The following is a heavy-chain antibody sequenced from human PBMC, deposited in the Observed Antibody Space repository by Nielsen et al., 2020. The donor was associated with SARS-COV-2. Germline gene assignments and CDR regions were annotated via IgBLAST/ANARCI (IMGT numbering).Heavy chain of an antibody. CDR1: GFTFDDYA. D-gene: IGHD6-13*01. Sequence: SLKISCAASGFTFDDYAMHWVRQAPGKGLEWVSGISWNSGSIGYADSVKGRFTISRDNAKNSLYLQMNSLRVEDTAIYYCAKDRQQLANFDYWGQGTLVTVSS. V-gene: IGHV3-9*01. CDR3: AKDRQQLANFDY. CDR2: ISWNSGSI. J-gene: IGHJ4*02.